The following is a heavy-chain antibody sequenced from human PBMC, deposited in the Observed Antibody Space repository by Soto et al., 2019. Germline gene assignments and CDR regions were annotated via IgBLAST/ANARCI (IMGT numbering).Heavy chain of an antibody. D-gene: IGHD6-6*01. V-gene: IGHV1-46*01. CDR3: ARTENEYRSSFTSAAFDP. CDR2: INPSGGST. CDR1: GYTFTSYY. Sequence: ASVKVSCKASGYTFTSYYMHWVRQAPGQGLEWMGIINPSGGSTSYAQKFQGRVTMTRDTSTSTVYMELSSLRSEDTAVYYCARTENEYRSSFTSAAFDPWGQGTLVTVYS. J-gene: IGHJ5*02.